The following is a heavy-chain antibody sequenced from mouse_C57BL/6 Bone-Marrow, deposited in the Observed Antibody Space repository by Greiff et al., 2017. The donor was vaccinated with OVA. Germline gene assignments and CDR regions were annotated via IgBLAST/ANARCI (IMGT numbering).Heavy chain of an antibody. CDR2: IDPENGDT. V-gene: IGHV14-4*01. CDR3: TTGDYESYYVDY. CDR1: GFNIKDDY. D-gene: IGHD2-4*01. J-gene: IGHJ2*01. Sequence: VQLQQSGAELVRPGASVKLSCTASGFNIKDDYMHWVKQRPEQGLEWIGWIDPENGDTEYASKFQGKATITADTSSNTAYLQLSSLTSEDTAVYYCTTGDYESYYVDYWGQGTTLTVSS.